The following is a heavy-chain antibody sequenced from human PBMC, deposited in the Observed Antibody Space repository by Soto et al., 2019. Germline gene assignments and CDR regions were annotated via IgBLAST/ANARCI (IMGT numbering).Heavy chain of an antibody. V-gene: IGHV3-7*01. CDR3: VGRPVFY. CDR2: INEGGSEQ. J-gene: IGHJ4*02. Sequence: GSLRLSCAASGFTFSSYWMSWVRQAPGKGLEWVADINEGGSEQYYVDSVKGRFTISRDNAKNTLYLQMNSLRVDDTAVYYCVGRPVFYWGLGTLVTVSS. CDR1: GFTFSSYW.